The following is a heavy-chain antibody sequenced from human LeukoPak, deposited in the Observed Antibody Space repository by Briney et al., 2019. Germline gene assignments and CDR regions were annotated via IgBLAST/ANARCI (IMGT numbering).Heavy chain of an antibody. J-gene: IGHJ4*02. CDR1: GGSISSYY. D-gene: IGHD2-2*01. CDR2: IYYIGST. CDR3: ARGYQLLYY. Sequence: SETLSLTCTVSGGSISSYYWSWIRQPPGKGLEWSGYIYYIGSTNYNPSLKSRDTISVDTSKNQFSLKLSSVTAADTAVYSCARGYQLLYYWGQGTLVTVSS. V-gene: IGHV4-59*01.